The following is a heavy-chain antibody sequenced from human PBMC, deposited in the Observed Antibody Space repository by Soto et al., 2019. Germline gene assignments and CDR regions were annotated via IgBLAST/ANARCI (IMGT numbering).Heavy chain of an antibody. V-gene: IGHV3-21*01. J-gene: IGHJ3*02. CDR2: ISSSSSYI. D-gene: IGHD1-7*01. CDR1: GFTFSSYS. CDR3: ARDLVELSDAFDI. Sequence: PGGSLRLSCAASGFTFSSYSMNWVRQAPGKGLEWVSSISSSSSYIYYADSVKGRFTISRDNAKNSLYLQMNSLRAEDTAVYYCARDLVELSDAFDIWGQGTMVTVS.